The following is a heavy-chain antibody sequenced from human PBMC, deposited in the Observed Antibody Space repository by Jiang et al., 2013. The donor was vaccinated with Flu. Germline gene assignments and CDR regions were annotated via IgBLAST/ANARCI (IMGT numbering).Heavy chain of an antibody. Sequence: GSGLVKPSETLSLTCAVSGGSISSLNWWNRVRQSPGKGLEFIGEIYHSGSTNYNASLQSRVTMSVDKSKNQFSLKLRSVTAADTAVYYCASVYCDSGSCYPYWGQGALVTVSS. CDR1: GGSISSLNW. D-gene: IGHD2-15*01. CDR3: ASVYCDSGSCYPY. V-gene: IGHV4-4*02. J-gene: IGHJ4*02. CDR2: IYHSGST.